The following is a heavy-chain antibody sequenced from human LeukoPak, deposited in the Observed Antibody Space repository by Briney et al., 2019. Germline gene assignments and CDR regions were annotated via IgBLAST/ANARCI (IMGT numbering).Heavy chain of an antibody. CDR1: GFIFRNYA. CDR3: TKGLYGSGSSPDF. J-gene: IGHJ4*02. D-gene: IGHD3-10*01. CDR2: ISGSGDST. Sequence: GGSLGLSCVASGFIFRNYAMTWVRQAPGKGLEWVSAISGSGDSTSYADAVTGRLTISRDNAKNTVYLQMNSLRAEDAAVYYCTKGLYGSGSSPDFWGQGVLVTVSS. V-gene: IGHV3-23*01.